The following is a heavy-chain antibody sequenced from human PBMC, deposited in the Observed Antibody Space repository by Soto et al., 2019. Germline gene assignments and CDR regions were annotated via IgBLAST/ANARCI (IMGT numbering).Heavy chain of an antibody. Sequence: SVKVSCKASGGTFSSYAISWVRQAPGQGLEWMGGLIPIFGTANYAQKFEGRGTITADEYTSTGYMVLSSLRSEDTAVYYCAREGPSYCGSDCYSIWFDPWGQGTLVTVSS. CDR3: AREGPSYCGSDCYSIWFDP. CDR1: GGTFSSYA. D-gene: IGHD2-21*02. V-gene: IGHV1-69*13. J-gene: IGHJ5*02. CDR2: LIPIFGTA.